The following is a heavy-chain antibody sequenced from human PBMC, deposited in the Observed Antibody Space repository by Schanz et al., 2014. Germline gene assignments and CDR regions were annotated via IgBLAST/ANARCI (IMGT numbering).Heavy chain of an antibody. Sequence: EVQLLESGGGLVQPGGSLRLSCAVSGFTVSSNHMSWVRQAPGKGLEWVSAISGSGGSTYYADSVKDRFTISRDNSKNTLYLQMNSLRPEDTAVYYCASPSGYSDYGTYFDFWGQGTLVTVSS. CDR2: ISGSGGST. D-gene: IGHD5-12*01. J-gene: IGHJ4*02. V-gene: IGHV3-23*01. CDR1: GFTVSSNH. CDR3: ASPSGYSDYGTYFDF.